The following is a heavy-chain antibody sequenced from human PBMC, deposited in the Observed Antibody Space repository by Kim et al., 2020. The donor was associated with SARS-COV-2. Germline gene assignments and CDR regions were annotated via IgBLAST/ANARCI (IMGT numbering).Heavy chain of an antibody. J-gene: IGHJ4*02. Sequence: YYADSVKCRCTISRDNSKNTLYLQMNSRRAEDTAVYYCARDLPAAAGIGYWGQGTLVTVSS. V-gene: IGHV3-33*01. CDR3: ARDLPAAAGIGY. D-gene: IGHD6-13*01.